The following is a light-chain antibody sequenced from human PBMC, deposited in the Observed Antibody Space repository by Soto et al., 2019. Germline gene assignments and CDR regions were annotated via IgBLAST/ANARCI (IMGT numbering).Light chain of an antibody. CDR1: SSDIGAYNY. Sequence: QSALTQPASVSGSPGQSITISCTGTSSDIGAYNYVSWYQQLPGKAPKVMIYDVSNRPSGVSDRFSGSKSGNTASLTISGLQAEDESDFSCNSYTSSNSYVFVTGNKVTVL. CDR2: DVS. J-gene: IGLJ1*01. CDR3: NSYTSSNSYV. V-gene: IGLV2-14*03.